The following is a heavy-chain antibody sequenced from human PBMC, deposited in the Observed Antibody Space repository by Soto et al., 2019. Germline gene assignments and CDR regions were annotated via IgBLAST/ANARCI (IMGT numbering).Heavy chain of an antibody. CDR2: ISWNSGSI. CDR1: GFTFDDYA. CDR3: AKGRSSGWYKGNAFDI. D-gene: IGHD6-19*01. V-gene: IGHV3-9*01. Sequence: DVQLVESGGGLVQPGRSLRLSCAASGFTFDDYAMHWVRQAPGKGLEWVSGISWNSGSIGYADSVKGRFTISRDNAKNSLYLQMNSLRAEDTALYYCAKGRSSGWYKGNAFDIWGQGTMVTVSS. J-gene: IGHJ3*02.